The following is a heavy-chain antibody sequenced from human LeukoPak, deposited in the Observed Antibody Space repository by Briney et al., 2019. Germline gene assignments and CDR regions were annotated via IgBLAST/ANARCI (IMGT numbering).Heavy chain of an antibody. D-gene: IGHD6-19*01. CDR1: GGSFSGYY. CDR2: INHSGST. CDR3: ARRSPAVAFRINWLDP. J-gene: IGHJ5*02. Sequence: SETLSLTCAVYGGSFSGYYWSWIRQPPGKGLEWIGEINHSGSTNYNPSLKSRVTISVDTSKNQFSLKLSSVTAADTAVYYCARRSPAVAFRINWLDPWGQGTLVTVSS. V-gene: IGHV4-34*01.